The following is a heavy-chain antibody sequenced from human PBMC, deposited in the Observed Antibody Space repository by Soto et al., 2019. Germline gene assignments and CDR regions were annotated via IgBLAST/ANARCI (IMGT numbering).Heavy chain of an antibody. V-gene: IGHV3-21*01. CDR1: GFTFSSYS. Sequence: GGSLRLSCAASGFTFSSYSMNWVRQAPGKGLEWVSSISSSSSYIYYADSVKGRFTISRDNAKNSLYLQMNSLRAEDTAVYYCARVYCSGGSCYTPDAFDIWGQGTMVTVSS. CDR3: ARVYCSGGSCYTPDAFDI. J-gene: IGHJ3*02. CDR2: ISSSSSYI. D-gene: IGHD2-15*01.